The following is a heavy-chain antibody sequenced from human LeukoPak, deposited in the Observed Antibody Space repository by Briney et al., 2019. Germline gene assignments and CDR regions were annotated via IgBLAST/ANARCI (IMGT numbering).Heavy chain of an antibody. D-gene: IGHD3-22*01. V-gene: IGHV4-59*01. J-gene: IGHJ4*02. CDR2: IYYSGST. CDR1: GGSISSYY. Sequence: SETLSLTCTVSGGSISSYYWSWIRQPPGKGLEWIGYIYYSGSTNYNPSLKSRVTISVDTSKNQFSLKLSSVTAADTAVYYCARGPQSPEYDSSGFRSQLDYWGQGTQVTVSS. CDR3: ARGPQSPEYDSSGFRSQLDY.